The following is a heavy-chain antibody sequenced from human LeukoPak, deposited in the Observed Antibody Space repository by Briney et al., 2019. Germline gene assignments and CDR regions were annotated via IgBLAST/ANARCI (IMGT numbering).Heavy chain of an antibody. D-gene: IGHD3-10*01. CDR2: ISYDGSNK. J-gene: IGHJ4*02. Sequence: GGSLRLSCAASGFTFSSYGMHWVRQAPGKGLEWVAVISYDGSNKYYADSVKGRFTISRDNSKNTLYLQMNSLRAEDAAVYYCAKDSDYYGSGSRFDYWGRGTLVTVSS. CDR1: GFTFSSYG. V-gene: IGHV3-30*18. CDR3: AKDSDYYGSGSRFDY.